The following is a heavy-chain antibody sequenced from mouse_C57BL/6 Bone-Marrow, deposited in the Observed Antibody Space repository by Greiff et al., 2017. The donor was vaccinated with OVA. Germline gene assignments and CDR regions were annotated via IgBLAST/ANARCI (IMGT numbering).Heavy chain of an antibody. V-gene: IGHV14-4*01. CDR1: GFNIKDDY. D-gene: IGHD4-1*01. Sequence: EVKLQESGAELVRPGASVKLSCTASGFNIKDDYMHWVKQRPEQGLEWIGWIDPENGDTEYASKFQGKATITADTSSNTAYLQLSSLTSEDTAVYYCIKLGYYFDYWGQGTTLTVAS. J-gene: IGHJ2*01. CDR3: IKLGYYFDY. CDR2: IDPENGDT.